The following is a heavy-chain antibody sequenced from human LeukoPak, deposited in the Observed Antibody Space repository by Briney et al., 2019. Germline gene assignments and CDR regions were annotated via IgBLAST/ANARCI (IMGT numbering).Heavy chain of an antibody. CDR2: ISGSGGST. CDR1: GFTFSSYA. V-gene: IGHV3-23*01. J-gene: IGHJ4*02. Sequence: PGGSLRLSCAASGFTFSSYAMSSVRQAPGKGLEWVSAISGSGGSTYYADSVKGRFTISRDNSKNTLYLQMNSLRAEDTAVYYCAKADYDILGFDYWGQGTLVTVSS. CDR3: AKADYDILGFDY. D-gene: IGHD3-9*01.